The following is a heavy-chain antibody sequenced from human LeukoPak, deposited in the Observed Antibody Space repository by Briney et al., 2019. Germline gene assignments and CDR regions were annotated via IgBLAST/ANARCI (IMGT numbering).Heavy chain of an antibody. CDR1: GGTFSSYA. V-gene: IGHV1-69*05. D-gene: IGHD5-18*01. CDR3: ARDRAESGYSYGVYYFDY. Sequence: GASVKVSCKASGGTFSSYAISWVRQAPGQGLEWMGGIIPIFGTANYAQKFQGRVTITTDESTSTAYMELSSLRSEDTAVYYCARDRAESGYSYGVYYFDYWGQGTLVTVSS. CDR2: IIPIFGTA. J-gene: IGHJ4*02.